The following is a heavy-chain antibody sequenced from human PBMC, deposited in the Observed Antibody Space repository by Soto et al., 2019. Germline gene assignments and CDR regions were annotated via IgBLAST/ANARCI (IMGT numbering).Heavy chain of an antibody. J-gene: IGHJ5*02. Sequence: QVQLVEAGGGVVQPGRSLRLSCGASGFTFNSHGMHWVRQAPGKGLEWVAVISYEGSNNFYAESVKGRFTISRDNSKNTLYLQMNSLRAEDTAVYYCARERSSGGWPWFDPWGQGTLVTVSS. CDR2: ISYEGSNN. CDR1: GFTFNSHG. CDR3: ARERSSGGWPWFDP. V-gene: IGHV3-30*03. D-gene: IGHD6-19*01.